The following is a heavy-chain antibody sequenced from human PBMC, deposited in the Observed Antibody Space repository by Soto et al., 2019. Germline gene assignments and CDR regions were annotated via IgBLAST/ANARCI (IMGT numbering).Heavy chain of an antibody. J-gene: IGHJ6*02. V-gene: IGHV3-30-3*01. Sequence: QVQLVESGGGVVQPGKSLRLSCAASGFTFSTYAMHWVRQAPGKGLEWVAVISYDGSNKYYADSVKGRFTISRDNSKNTLYLQMHSLRIEDTAVYYCARDLLITQQLARYCYYGMEVWGQGTTVTVSS. CDR2: ISYDGSNK. D-gene: IGHD6-13*01. CDR1: GFTFSTYA. CDR3: ARDLLITQQLARYCYYGMEV.